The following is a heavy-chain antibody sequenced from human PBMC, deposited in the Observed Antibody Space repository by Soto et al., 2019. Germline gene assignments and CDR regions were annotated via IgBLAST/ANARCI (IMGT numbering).Heavy chain of an antibody. CDR1: GGSISSGGYS. Sequence: SETLSLTCAVSGGSISSGGYSWSWIRQPPGKGLEWIGYIYHSGSTYYNPSLKSRVTISVDRSKNQFSLKLSPVTAADTAVYYCASGYSYGEYFDYWGQGTLVTVSS. D-gene: IGHD5-18*01. V-gene: IGHV4-30-2*01. CDR2: IYHSGST. J-gene: IGHJ4*02. CDR3: ASGYSYGEYFDY.